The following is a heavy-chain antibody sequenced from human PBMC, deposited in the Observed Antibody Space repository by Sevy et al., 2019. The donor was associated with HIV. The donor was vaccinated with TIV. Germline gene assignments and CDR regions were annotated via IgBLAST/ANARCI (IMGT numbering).Heavy chain of an antibody. CDR1: GFTFSSYA. D-gene: IGHD3-10*01. Sequence: GGSLRLSCAASGFTFSSYAMYWVRQAPGKGLEWVAVISYDGSNKYYADSVKGRFTNSRDNSKNTLYLQMNSLRADDTAMYYCARDIELIPLTLVRGIMDYWGQGTLVTVSS. J-gene: IGHJ4*02. CDR2: ISYDGSNK. V-gene: IGHV3-30-3*01. CDR3: ARDIELIPLTLVRGIMDY.